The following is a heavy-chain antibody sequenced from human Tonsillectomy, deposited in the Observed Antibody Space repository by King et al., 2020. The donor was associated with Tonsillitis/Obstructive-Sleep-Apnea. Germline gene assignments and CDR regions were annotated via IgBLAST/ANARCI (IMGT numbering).Heavy chain of an antibody. V-gene: IGHV1-18*01. CDR3: ARGGDQHYFYMDV. CDR2: ISPFSGNT. CDR1: GYKFTSYG. Sequence: VQLVESGAEVKKPGAAVKLSCKASGYKFTSYGLTCVRQAPGQGLEWMGLISPFSGNTKYGQTLQGRVTMTTDTSTTTAYMELRSLRSDDTAVYFCARGGDQHYFYMDVWGQGTTVTVSS. J-gene: IGHJ6*03. D-gene: IGHD2-2*01.